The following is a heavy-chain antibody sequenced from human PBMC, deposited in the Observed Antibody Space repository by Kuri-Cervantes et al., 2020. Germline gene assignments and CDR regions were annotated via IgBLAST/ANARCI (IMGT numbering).Heavy chain of an antibody. V-gene: IGHV3-7*03. CDR1: GFNFGDYW. Sequence: GESLKISCAASGFNFGDYWMAWVCQAPGQGLEWVATIKHDGSEKYYVDSLKGRFTISRDSAKNSLYLQMNSLRAEDTAVYYCARCYGGNSEAYYGMDVWGQGTTVTVSS. CDR3: ARCYGGNSEAYYGMDV. J-gene: IGHJ6*02. CDR2: IKHDGSEK. D-gene: IGHD4-23*01.